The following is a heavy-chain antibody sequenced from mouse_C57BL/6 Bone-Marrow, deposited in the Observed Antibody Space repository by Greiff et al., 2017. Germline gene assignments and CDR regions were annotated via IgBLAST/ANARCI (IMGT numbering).Heavy chain of an antibody. V-gene: IGHV1-50*01. J-gene: IGHJ3*01. D-gene: IGHD4-1*01. CDR3: ATGTTY. CDR1: GYTFTSYW. CDR2: IDPSDSYT. Sequence: QVQLQQPGAELVKPGASVKLSCKASGYTFTSYWMQWVKQRPGQGLAWIGEIDPSDSYTNYNQKFKGQATLTVDTSSSTAYMQLSSLTSEDSAVYYCATGTTYWGQGTLVTVSA.